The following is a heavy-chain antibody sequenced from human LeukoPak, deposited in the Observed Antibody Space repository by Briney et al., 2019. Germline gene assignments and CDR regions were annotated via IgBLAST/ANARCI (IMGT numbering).Heavy chain of an antibody. CDR1: GFTFSRYG. CDR3: AKDRGGGGYCGSTSCSDFDY. Sequence: GGSRRLSCAASGFTFSRYGMHWVRQAPGKGLEGVAFIRYDGNTKFYADSVKGRFTISRDNSKHPLYLQMNSLRAEDTAVYYCAKDRGGGGYCGSTSCSDFDYWGQGTLVTVSS. CDR2: IRYDGNTK. D-gene: IGHD2-2*01. V-gene: IGHV3-30*02. J-gene: IGHJ4*02.